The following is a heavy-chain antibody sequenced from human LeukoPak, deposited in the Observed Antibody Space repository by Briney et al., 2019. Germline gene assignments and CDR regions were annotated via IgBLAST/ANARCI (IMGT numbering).Heavy chain of an antibody. CDR3: AKDIRGAYCGGDCYDQFDY. Sequence: PGGSLRLSCAASGFTFSSYAMSWVRQAPGKGLEWVSAISGSGGSTYYADSVKGRFTISRDNSKNTLYLQMNSLRAEDTAVYYCAKDIRGAYCGGDCYDQFDYWGQGTLVTVSS. CDR2: ISGSGGST. V-gene: IGHV3-23*01. CDR1: GFTFSSYA. D-gene: IGHD2-21*02. J-gene: IGHJ4*02.